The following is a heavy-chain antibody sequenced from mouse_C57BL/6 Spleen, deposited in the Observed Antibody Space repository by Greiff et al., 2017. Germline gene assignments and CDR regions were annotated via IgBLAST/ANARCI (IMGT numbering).Heavy chain of an antibody. CDR1: GYTFTSYW. J-gene: IGHJ2*01. CDR3: ARRDSSYYFDD. CDR2: IDPSDSYT. Sequence: VQLQQPGAELVKPGASVKLSCKASGYTFTSYWMQWVKQRPGQGLEWIGEIDPSDSYTNYNQKFKGKATLTVDTSSSTAYMQLSSLTSEDSAVYYCARRDSSYYFDDWGQGTTLTVSS. V-gene: IGHV1-50*01. D-gene: IGHD1-1*01.